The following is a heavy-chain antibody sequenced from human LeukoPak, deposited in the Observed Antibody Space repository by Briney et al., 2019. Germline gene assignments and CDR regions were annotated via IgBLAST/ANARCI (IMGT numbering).Heavy chain of an antibody. CDR1: GFTFSRYW. D-gene: IGHD4-23*01. V-gene: IGHV3-7*04. J-gene: IGHJ4*02. CDR3: ARDLLYGGNSPFDY. Sequence: PGGSLRLSCAASGFTFSRYWMSWVRQAPGKGLEWVANIKQDGSEKYYVDPVKGRFTISRDNAKNSLYLQMNSLRADDTAVYYCARDLLYGGNSPFDYWGQGTLVTVSS. CDR2: IKQDGSEK.